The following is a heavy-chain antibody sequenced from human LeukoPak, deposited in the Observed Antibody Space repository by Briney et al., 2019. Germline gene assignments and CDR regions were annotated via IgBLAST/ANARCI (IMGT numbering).Heavy chain of an antibody. J-gene: IGHJ4*02. CDR2: IIPIFGTA. D-gene: IGHD6-13*01. Sequence: SVKVSCKASGGTFSSYAISWVRQAPGQGLEWMGRIIPIFGTANYAQKFQGRVTITTDESTSTAYMELSSLRSEDTAVYYCARDSSSWYQARYYFDYWGQGTLVTVSS. V-gene: IGHV1-69*05. CDR3: ARDSSSWYQARYYFDY. CDR1: GGTFSSYA.